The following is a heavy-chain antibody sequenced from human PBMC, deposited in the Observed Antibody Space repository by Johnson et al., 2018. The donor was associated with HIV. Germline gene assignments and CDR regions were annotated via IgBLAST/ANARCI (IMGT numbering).Heavy chain of an antibody. D-gene: IGHD1-7*01. CDR3: ARDHTPVTGTTYHDAVEI. CDR1: GFTFDDYV. V-gene: IGHV3-9*01. J-gene: IGHJ3*02. Sequence: VQLVESGGGLVQPGRSLRLSCAASGFTFDDYVMHWARQAPGKGLEWVSGISWNSGSRDYADSVKGRFTISRDNAKNSLYLQMNSLRAEDTALYYWARDHTPVTGTTYHDAVEIWGQGTMVTVSS. CDR2: ISWNSGSR.